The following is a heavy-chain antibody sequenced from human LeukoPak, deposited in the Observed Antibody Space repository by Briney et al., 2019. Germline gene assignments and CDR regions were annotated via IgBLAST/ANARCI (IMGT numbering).Heavy chain of an antibody. V-gene: IGHV1-69*04. J-gene: IGHJ6*02. CDR2: IIPIFGIA. Sequence: ASVKVSCKASGGTFSSYAVSWVRQAPGQGLEWMGRIIPIFGIANYAQKFQGRVTITADKSTSTAYMELSSLRSEDTAVYYCAKRTTYCGGDCYSPSYYYYGKDVWGQGTTVTVSS. CDR1: GGTFSSYA. CDR3: AKRTTYCGGDCYSPSYYYYGKDV. D-gene: IGHD2-21*02.